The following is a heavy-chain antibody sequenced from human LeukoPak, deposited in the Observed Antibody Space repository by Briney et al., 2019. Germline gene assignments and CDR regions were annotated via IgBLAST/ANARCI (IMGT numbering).Heavy chain of an antibody. CDR3: ARIDGSLTY. CDR2: IYENGGTT. D-gene: IGHD2-15*01. V-gene: IGHV3-23*01. Sequence: PGGSLRLSCVGSGFTFRSHAMSWVRQAPEKGLEFVSGIYENGGTTYYADSVKGRFTISRDNSKNTLFLQMNSLRAEDTATYYCARIDGSLTYWGQGTLVSVSS. CDR1: GFTFRSHA. J-gene: IGHJ4*02.